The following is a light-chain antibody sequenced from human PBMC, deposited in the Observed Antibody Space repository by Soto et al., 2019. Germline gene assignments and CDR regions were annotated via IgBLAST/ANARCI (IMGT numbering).Light chain of an antibody. V-gene: IGKV1-13*02. CDR2: KAS. Sequence: AIQLTQSPSSLSASVGDRVTITCRASQGISSALAWYQQKPGKAPKLLIYKASTLESGVPSNFSGSGSGTDFTLTISSLQAEDVAVYYCQQYHSDPITFGQGTRLEIK. CDR1: QGISSA. CDR3: QQYHSDPIT. J-gene: IGKJ5*01.